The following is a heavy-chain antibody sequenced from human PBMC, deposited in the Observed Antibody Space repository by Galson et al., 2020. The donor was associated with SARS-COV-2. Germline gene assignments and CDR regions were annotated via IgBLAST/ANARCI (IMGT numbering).Heavy chain of an antibody. Sequence: SETLSLTCTVSGGSISSGSHHWSWIRQPAGKGLDWIGRTYNSGSTNYNPSLKSRVTISVDTSKNQFSLKLSSVTAADTAVYYCARESRWELYFDHWGQGTLVTVSS. CDR1: GGSISSGSHH. CDR3: ARESRWELYFDH. CDR2: TYNSGST. V-gene: IGHV4-61*02. J-gene: IGHJ4*02. D-gene: IGHD1-26*01.